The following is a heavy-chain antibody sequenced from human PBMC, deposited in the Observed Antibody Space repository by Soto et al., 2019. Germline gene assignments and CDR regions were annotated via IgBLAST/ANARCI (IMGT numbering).Heavy chain of an antibody. Sequence: SETLSLTCTVSGGSISSYYWSWIRQPPGKGLEWIGYIYYSGSTNYNPSLKSRVTISVDTSKNQFSLKLSSVTAADTAVYYCARSIPITIFGVAPGYWYFDLWGRGTLVTVSS. CDR1: GGSISSYY. J-gene: IGHJ2*01. CDR3: ARSIPITIFGVAPGYWYFDL. D-gene: IGHD3-3*01. CDR2: IYYSGST. V-gene: IGHV4-59*01.